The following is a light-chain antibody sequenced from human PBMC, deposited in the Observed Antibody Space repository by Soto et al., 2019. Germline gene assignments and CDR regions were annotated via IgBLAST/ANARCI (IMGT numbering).Light chain of an antibody. CDR3: WSYAVGRTYV. CDR1: SSDVGNYNL. CDR2: EDT. J-gene: IGLJ1*01. V-gene: IGLV2-23*01. Sequence: QSVLTQPASVSGSPGQSITISCTGSSSDVGNYNLVSWYQQHPGKAPKLMIYEDTKWPSGVSNRFSGSTSGNTAYLTISGLQAEDEADYYCWSYAVGRTYVFGTGTKVTVL.